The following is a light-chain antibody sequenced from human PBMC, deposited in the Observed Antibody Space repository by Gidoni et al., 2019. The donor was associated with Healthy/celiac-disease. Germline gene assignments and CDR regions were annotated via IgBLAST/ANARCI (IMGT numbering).Light chain of an antibody. Sequence: DIQMTQSPSSLSASVGDRVTITCRASQSISSYFNWYQQKPGKAPKLLIYAASSLQSGVPSRFSGSGSGTDFTLTISSLQPEDFGTYYCQQSYSTPLAFGGGTKVEIK. J-gene: IGKJ4*01. CDR3: QQSYSTPLA. V-gene: IGKV1-39*01. CDR2: AAS. CDR1: QSISSY.